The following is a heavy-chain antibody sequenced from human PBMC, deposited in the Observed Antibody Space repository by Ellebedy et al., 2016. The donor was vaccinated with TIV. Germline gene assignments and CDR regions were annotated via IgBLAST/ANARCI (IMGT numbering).Heavy chain of an antibody. CDR2: INSDGSST. J-gene: IGHJ4*02. V-gene: IGHV3-74*01. CDR3: ARDHPLGTENFDY. CDR1: GFTFSSYC. Sequence: GESLKISCAASGFTFSSYCMHWVRQAPGKGLVWVSRINSDGSSTSYADSVKGRFTISRDNAKNTLYLQMNSLRAEDTAVYYCARDHPLGTENFDYWGQGTLVTVSS. D-gene: IGHD7-27*01.